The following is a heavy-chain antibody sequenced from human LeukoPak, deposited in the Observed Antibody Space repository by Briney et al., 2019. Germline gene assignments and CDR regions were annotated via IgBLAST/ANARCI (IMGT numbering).Heavy chain of an antibody. CDR2: IIPIFGTA. Sequence: SVKVSFKASGYTFTGYYMHWVRLAPGQGLEWRGLIIPIFGTANYAQKFQGRVTITADESTSTAYMELSNLRSEDTAVYYCAGDSSGYKDSFFDNWGQGTLVTVSS. V-gene: IGHV1-69*13. J-gene: IGHJ4*02. CDR3: AGDSSGYKDSFFDN. D-gene: IGHD3-22*01. CDR1: GYTFTGYY.